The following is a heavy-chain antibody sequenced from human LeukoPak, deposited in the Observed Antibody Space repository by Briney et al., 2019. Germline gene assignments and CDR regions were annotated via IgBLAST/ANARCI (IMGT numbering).Heavy chain of an antibody. D-gene: IGHD2-2*01. J-gene: IGHJ6*03. CDR2: VSGKSRAI. V-gene: IGHV3-48*04. CDR1: GFIFSDYA. CDR3: ARRGDRICTSMNCPPHSYYYYMDV. Sequence: PGGSLGLSCAASGFIFSDYAITWVRQAPGKGLEWLSFVSGKSRAICYADSVKGRFTISRDNAKESVYLHMSSLRAEDTAVYYCARRGDRICTSMNCPPHSYYYYMDVWGKGTTVSVS.